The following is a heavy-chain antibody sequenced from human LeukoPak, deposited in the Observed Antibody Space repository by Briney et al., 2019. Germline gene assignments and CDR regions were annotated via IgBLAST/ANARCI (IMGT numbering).Heavy chain of an antibody. D-gene: IGHD3-16*01. J-gene: IGHJ4*02. Sequence: SESLPLTCTVSGGSISTYYWTWIRPPPGKGPEWIGYIYYSGSTNYNPSLKSRVTMSVGTSKNQFSLKLNSVTAADTAVYYCARDRLGLPVDYWGRGTLVTVSS. CDR3: ARDRLGLPVDY. CDR1: GGSISTYY. CDR2: IYYSGST. V-gene: IGHV4-59*01.